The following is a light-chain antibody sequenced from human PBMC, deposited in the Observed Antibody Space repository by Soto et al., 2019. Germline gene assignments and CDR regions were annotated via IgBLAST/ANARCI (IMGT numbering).Light chain of an antibody. J-gene: IGKJ4*01. CDR3: QHYYDCLRT. Sequence: EIVLTQSPAILSLSPGERVTLSCGASQNIVTNLAWYQQRPGQAPRLLIYGASARATGVPARFSGSGSGTAFFPTTSSLQAADFAVYYCQHYYDCLRTFGRGTKVEIK. CDR2: GAS. V-gene: IGKV3-15*01. CDR1: QNIVTN.